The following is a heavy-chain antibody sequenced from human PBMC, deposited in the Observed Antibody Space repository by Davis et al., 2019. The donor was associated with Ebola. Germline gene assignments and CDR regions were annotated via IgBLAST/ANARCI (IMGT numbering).Heavy chain of an antibody. V-gene: IGHV3-33*01. D-gene: IGHD3-22*01. CDR3: AREGWKYYYDSSGYHTYYGMDV. Sequence: GESLKISCAASGFTFSSYGMHWVRQAPGKGLEWVAVIWYDGSNKYYADSVKGRFTISRDNAKNSLYLQMNSLRDEDTAVYYCAREGWKYYYDSSGYHTYYGMDVWGKGTTVTVSS. CDR2: IWYDGSNK. J-gene: IGHJ6*04. CDR1: GFTFSSYG.